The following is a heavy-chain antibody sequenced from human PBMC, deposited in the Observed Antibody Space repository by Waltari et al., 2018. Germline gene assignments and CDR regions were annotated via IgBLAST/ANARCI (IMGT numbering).Heavy chain of an antibody. CDR2: IHHTGSI. CDR1: AGPISSRTDS. D-gene: IGHD6-6*01. Sequence: QLQLQESGPGLLRPSETLSPTCTAAAGPISSRTDSWGWLRQPPGKGLEWIGSIHHTGSIYYNPSLKTRVTISAYTSRQHLSLKLRSVTAADTALYYCARSVAARRINWFDPWGQGTLVTVSS. V-gene: IGHV4-39*02. J-gene: IGHJ5*02. CDR3: ARSVAARRINWFDP.